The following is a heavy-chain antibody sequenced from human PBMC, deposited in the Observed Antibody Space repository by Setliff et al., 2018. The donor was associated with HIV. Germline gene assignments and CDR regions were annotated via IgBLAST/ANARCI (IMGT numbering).Heavy chain of an antibody. CDR1: GGTFSSYA. CDR3: ARNPQPTGTPDYYYYYYMDV. CDR2: IIPIFGTA. V-gene: IGHV1-69*06. J-gene: IGHJ6*03. Sequence: GPSVKVSCKASGGTFSSYAISWVRQAPGQGLELMGRIIPIFGTANYAQKFQGRVTITADKSTSTAYMELSSLRSEDTAVYYCARNPQPTGTPDYYYYYYMDVWGKGTTVTVSS. D-gene: IGHD1-1*01.